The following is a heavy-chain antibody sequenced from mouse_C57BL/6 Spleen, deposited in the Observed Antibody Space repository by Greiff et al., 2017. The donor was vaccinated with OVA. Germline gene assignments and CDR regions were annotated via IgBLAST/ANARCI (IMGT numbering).Heavy chain of an antibody. V-gene: IGHV1-5*01. D-gene: IGHD4-1*01. CDR3: TREEGLGYYFDY. CDR2: IYPGNSDT. Sequence: VQLQQSGTVLARPGASVKMSCKTSGYTFTSYWMHWVKQRPGQGLEWIGAIYPGNSDTSYNQKFKGKAKLTAVTSASTAYMELSSLTNEDSAVYYCTREEGLGYYFDYWGQGTTLTVSS. J-gene: IGHJ2*01. CDR1: GYTFTSYW.